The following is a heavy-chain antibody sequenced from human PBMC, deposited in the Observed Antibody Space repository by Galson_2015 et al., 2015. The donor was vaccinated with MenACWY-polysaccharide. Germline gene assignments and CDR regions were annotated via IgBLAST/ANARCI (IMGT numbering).Heavy chain of an antibody. J-gene: IGHJ4*02. Sequence: ETLSLTCAVSDYSIRSGYFWGWIRQPPGKGLEWIGSIYHSGSTYYNPSLKSRVTISVDTSKNQFSLKLSSGTAADTAVYYCARVEKYSGSYYILHWGQGTLVTVSS. CDR2: IYHSGST. CDR1: DYSIRSGYF. V-gene: IGHV4-38-2*01. D-gene: IGHD1-26*01. CDR3: ARVEKYSGSYYILH.